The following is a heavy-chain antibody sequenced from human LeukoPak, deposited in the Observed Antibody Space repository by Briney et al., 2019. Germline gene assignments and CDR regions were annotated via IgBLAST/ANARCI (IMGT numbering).Heavy chain of an antibody. CDR3: ARDSISGDNSLDY. J-gene: IGHJ4*02. CDR2: IVGDGSNA. V-gene: IGHV3-33*05. D-gene: IGHD7-27*01. CDR1: GFTFSTYG. Sequence: PGGSLRLSCAASGFTFSTYGMQWVRQAPGKGLEWVAVIVGDGSNAHYADSVRGRFTVSRDNSKNTLYLQMNSLRAEDTAVYYCARDSISGDNSLDYWAGEPWLPSPQ.